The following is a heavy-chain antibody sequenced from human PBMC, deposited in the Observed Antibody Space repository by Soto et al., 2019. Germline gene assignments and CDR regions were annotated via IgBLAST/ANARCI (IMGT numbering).Heavy chain of an antibody. Sequence: EVQLVESGGGWVQPGRSRRISCAASGFNFDDYAMHWVRQAPGKGLEWVSGMAWNGATTGYADSVKGRFTISRDNAKNSLYLQMNSLRIEDTAFYYCAKDHDEDFGYDLDYFDYWGQGTLVTVSS. CDR3: AKDHDEDFGYDLDYFDY. D-gene: IGHD5-12*01. J-gene: IGHJ4*02. CDR2: MAWNGATT. CDR1: GFNFDDYA. V-gene: IGHV3-9*01.